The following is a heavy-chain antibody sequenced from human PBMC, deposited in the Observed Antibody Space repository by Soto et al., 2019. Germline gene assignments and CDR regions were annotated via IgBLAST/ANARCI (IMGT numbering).Heavy chain of an antibody. J-gene: IGHJ4*02. CDR2: ISSSSSYT. CDR1: GFTFSDYY. CDR3: ARLFTLELQPTGYYFDY. V-gene: IGHV3-11*06. D-gene: IGHD1-26*01. Sequence: QVQLVESGGGLVKPGGSLRLSCAASGFTFSDYYMSWIRQAPGKGLEWVSYISSSSSYTNYADSVKGRFTISRDNAKNSLYLQMNSLRAEDTAVYYCARLFTLELQPTGYYFDYWGQGTLVTVSS.